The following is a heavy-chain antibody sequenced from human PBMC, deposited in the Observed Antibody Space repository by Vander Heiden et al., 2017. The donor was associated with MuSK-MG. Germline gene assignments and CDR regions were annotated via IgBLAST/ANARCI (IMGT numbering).Heavy chain of an antibody. Sequence: VQLLESGGGLVQPGGSLRLSCAAPVFPFGGYAMGWVRQAPGKGLEWVSAISGSGGSTYYADSVKGRFTISRDNSKNALYLQMNSLRAEDTAVYYCAKDVLLWFGESPDYWGQGTLVTVSS. V-gene: IGHV3-23*01. D-gene: IGHD3-10*01. CDR3: AKDVLLWFGESPDY. CDR2: ISGSGGST. CDR1: VFPFGGYA. J-gene: IGHJ4*02.